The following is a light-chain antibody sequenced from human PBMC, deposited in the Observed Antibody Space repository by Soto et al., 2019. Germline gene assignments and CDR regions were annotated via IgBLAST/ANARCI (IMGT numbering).Light chain of an antibody. V-gene: IGKV3-11*01. CDR1: QSVSSY. CDR2: DAS. CDR3: QQRSNWLT. J-gene: IGKJ3*01. Sequence: EIVLTQSPATLSLSPGERATLSCRASQSVSSYLAWYQQKPGQAPRPLIYDASNRATGIPARFSGSGSGTDFTLTISSLEPEDFAVYYCQQRSNWLTFGPGTKVDIK.